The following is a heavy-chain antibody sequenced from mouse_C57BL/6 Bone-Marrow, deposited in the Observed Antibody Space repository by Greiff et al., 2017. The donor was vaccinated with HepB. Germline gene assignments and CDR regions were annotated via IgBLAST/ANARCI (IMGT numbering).Heavy chain of an antibody. Sequence: EVMLVESGGGLVQPGGSLSLSCAASGFTFTDYYMSWVRQPPGKALEWLGFIRNKANGYTTEYSASVKGRFTISRDNSQSILYLQMNALRAEDSATYYCARRYSYYFDYWGQGTTLTVSS. CDR2: IRNKANGYTT. CDR1: GFTFTDYY. J-gene: IGHJ2*01. V-gene: IGHV7-3*01. CDR3: ARRYSYYFDY.